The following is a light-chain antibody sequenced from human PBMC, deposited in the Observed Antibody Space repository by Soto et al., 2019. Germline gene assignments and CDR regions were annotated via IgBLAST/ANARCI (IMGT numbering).Light chain of an antibody. Sequence: SYELTQPPSVSVAPGQTATITCGGHNIGSKSAHWYQQKPGHAPVLVVHDDRDRPSGIPERFSGSDSENTATLTISRVEAGDEADYYCQVWDPWVFGPGTKLTVL. J-gene: IGLJ3*02. CDR3: QVWDPWV. CDR1: NIGSKS. V-gene: IGLV3-21*02. CDR2: DDR.